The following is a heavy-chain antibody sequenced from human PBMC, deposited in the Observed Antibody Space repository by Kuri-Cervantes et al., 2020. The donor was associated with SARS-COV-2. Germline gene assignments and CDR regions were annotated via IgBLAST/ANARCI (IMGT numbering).Heavy chain of an antibody. CDR1: GFTFSSYS. J-gene: IGHJ4*02. D-gene: IGHD6-6*01. Sequence: GESLKISCAASGFTFSSYSMNWVRQAPGKGLEWVSAISGSGGSTYYADSVKGRFTISRDNSKNTLYLQMNSLRAEDTAVYYCAKDPLWGSSSNFDYWGQGTLVTVSS. CDR3: AKDPLWGSSSNFDY. CDR2: ISGSGGST. V-gene: IGHV3-23*01.